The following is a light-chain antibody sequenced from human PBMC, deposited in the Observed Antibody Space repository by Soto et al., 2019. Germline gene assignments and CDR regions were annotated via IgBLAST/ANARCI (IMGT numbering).Light chain of an antibody. CDR3: TSYASSSTSYV. CDR2: EVS. CDR1: SSDVGGYNY. V-gene: IGLV2-14*01. J-gene: IGLJ1*01. Sequence: QSVLTQPASVSGSPGQSITISCTGTSSDVGGYNYVSWYQQHPGKAPKVMIYEVSNRPSGVSNRFSGSKSGNTASLTISGLQAEDEADYYCTSYASSSTSYVFGTGTKLTVL.